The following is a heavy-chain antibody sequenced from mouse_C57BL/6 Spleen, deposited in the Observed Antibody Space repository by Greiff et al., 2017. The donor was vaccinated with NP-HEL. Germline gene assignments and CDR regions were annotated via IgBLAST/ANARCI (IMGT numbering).Heavy chain of an antibody. CDR2: ISSGGSYT. D-gene: IGHD1-1*01. J-gene: IGHJ3*01. CDR1: GFTFSSYG. CDR3: ARQTPPYGWFAY. Sequence: EVKLQESGGDLVKPGGSLKLSCAASGFTFSSYGMSWVRQTPDKRLEWVATISSGGSYTYYPDSVKGRFTISRDNAKNTLYLQMSSLKSEDTAMYYCARQTPPYGWFAYWGQGTLVTVSA. V-gene: IGHV5-6*01.